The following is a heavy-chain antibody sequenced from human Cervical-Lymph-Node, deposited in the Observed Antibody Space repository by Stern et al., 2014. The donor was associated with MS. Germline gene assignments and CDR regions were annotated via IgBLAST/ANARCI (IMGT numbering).Heavy chain of an antibody. V-gene: IGHV3-33*08. CDR2: IWYDESNK. CDR1: GFTFRNYA. Sequence: VQLVESGGGVVQPGGSLRLSCATSGFTFRNYAMHWVRQAPGKGLEWVALIWYDESNKYYTDFVRGRFTVTRDISKNTLYLQMDSLRVEDTAVYYCARHEDYYDYFDYWGQGTLVTVSS. CDR3: ARHEDYYDYFDY. D-gene: IGHD3-10*01. J-gene: IGHJ4*02.